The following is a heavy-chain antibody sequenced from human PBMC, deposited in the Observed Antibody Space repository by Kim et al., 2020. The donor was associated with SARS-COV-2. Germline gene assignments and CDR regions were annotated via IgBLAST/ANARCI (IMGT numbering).Heavy chain of an antibody. J-gene: IGHJ3*02. CDR2: LSSDGGAI. D-gene: IGHD6-6*01. CDR1: GFTFGGSC. Sequence: GGSLRLSCAASGFTFGGSCMHWVRQAPGKGLEWVSGLSSDGGAIGYADSVKGRFTISRDNAENSLYLQMNSLRAEDTAIYYCARELIGSSFPAVHIWRQGHMATAS. V-gene: IGHV3-9*01. CDR3: ARELIGSSFPAVHI.